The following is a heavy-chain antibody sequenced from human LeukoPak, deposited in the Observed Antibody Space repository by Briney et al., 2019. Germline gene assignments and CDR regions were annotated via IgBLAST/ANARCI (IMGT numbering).Heavy chain of an antibody. Sequence: QPGGSLRLSCVASGFSFSSYAMSWVRQAPGKGLEWVSTIRGSGSSTYYADSVKGRFTISRDNSMNTLYLQMNSLRAEDTAEYYCAKGKGLSTMGTDLYFFDNWGQGTLVTVSS. D-gene: IGHD3-10*01. CDR1: GFSFSSYA. V-gene: IGHV3-23*01. J-gene: IGHJ4*02. CDR2: IRGSGSST. CDR3: AKGKGLSTMGTDLYFFDN.